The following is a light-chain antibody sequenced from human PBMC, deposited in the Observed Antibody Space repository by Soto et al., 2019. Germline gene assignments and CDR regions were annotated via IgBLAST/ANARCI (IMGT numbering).Light chain of an antibody. CDR3: LQHNSYPWT. CDR1: QNNKNY. V-gene: IGKV4-1*01. J-gene: IGKJ1*01. CDR2: WAS. Sequence: DVVMTQSPYSLAVKIGERATINCKSSQNNKNYLAWYQQKTGQPPKLLIDWASTRASGVPDRFSGSGSGTEFTLTISSLQPEDFATYYCLQHNSYPWTFGQGTKVDIK.